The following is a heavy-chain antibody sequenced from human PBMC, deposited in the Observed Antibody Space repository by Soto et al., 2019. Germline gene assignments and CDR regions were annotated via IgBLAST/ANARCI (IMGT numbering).Heavy chain of an antibody. D-gene: IGHD6-19*01. J-gene: IGHJ4*02. CDR2: ISHRGST. V-gene: IGHV4-59*01. CDR1: GGSISRYY. Sequence: QVQLQESGPGLVKPSETLSLNCSVSGGSISRYYWNWIRQPPGKGLEWIGYISHRGSTNYNPSLKSRVTISVDTSNNQFSLKLSSVTAADTAVYYCARDPAVAGTEYLDYWGQGTLVTVSS. CDR3: ARDPAVAGTEYLDY.